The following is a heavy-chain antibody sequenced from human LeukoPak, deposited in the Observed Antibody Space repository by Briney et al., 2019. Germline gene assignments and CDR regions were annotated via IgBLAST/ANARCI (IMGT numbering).Heavy chain of an antibody. CDR3: ARGSSTSGYDYGMDV. Sequence: GGSLRLSCAASGFTFSSYSMNWVRQAPGKGLEWVSSISSSSSYIYYADSVKGRFTISRDNAKNSLYLQMNSLRAEDTAVYYCARGSSTSGYDYGMDVWGQGTTVTVSS. CDR1: GFTFSSYS. D-gene: IGHD2-2*01. V-gene: IGHV3-21*01. J-gene: IGHJ6*02. CDR2: ISSSSSYI.